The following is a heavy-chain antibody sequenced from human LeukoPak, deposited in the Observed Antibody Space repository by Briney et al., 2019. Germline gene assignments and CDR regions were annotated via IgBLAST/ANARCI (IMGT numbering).Heavy chain of an antibody. CDR3: ARGYCSSTSCYAAPDV. Sequence: SETLSLTCAVYGGSFSGYYWSWIRQPPGKGLEWIGEINHSGSTNYNPSLKSRVTISVDTSKNQFSLKLSSVTAADTAVYYCARGYCSSTSCYAAPDVWGKGTTVTVSS. V-gene: IGHV4-34*01. CDR1: GGSFSGYY. J-gene: IGHJ6*04. D-gene: IGHD2-2*01. CDR2: INHSGST.